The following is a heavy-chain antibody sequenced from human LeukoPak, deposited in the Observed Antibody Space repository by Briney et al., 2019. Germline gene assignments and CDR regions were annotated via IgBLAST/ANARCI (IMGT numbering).Heavy chain of an antibody. CDR2: INHSGST. CDR1: GGSFSGHY. J-gene: IGHJ5*02. D-gene: IGHD5-18*01. Sequence: SETLSLTCAVYGGSFSGHYWSWIRQPPGKGLEWIGEINHSGSTNYNPSLKSRVTISVDTSKNQFSLKLSSVTAADTAVYYCARGRGYSYGSYGPWGQGTLVTVSS. CDR3: ARGRGYSYGSYGP. V-gene: IGHV4-34*01.